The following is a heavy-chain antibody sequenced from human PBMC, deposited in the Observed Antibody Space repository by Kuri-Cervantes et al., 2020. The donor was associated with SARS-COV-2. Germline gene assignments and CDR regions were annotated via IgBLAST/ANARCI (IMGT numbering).Heavy chain of an antibody. CDR3: ARKSYDFWSGYPQTYYYYYMDV. Sequence: ASVKVSCKASGYTFTSYYMHWVRQAPGQGLEWMGIINPSGGSTSYAQKFQGRVTMTRDTSTSTVYMELSSLRSEDTAVYYCARKSYDFWSGYPQTYYYYYMDVWGKGTTVTVSS. CDR2: INPSGGST. J-gene: IGHJ6*03. D-gene: IGHD3-3*01. CDR1: GYTFTSYY. V-gene: IGHV1-46*01.